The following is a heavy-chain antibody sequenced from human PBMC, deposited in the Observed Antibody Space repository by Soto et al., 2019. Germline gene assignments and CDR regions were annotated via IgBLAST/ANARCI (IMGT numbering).Heavy chain of an antibody. J-gene: IGHJ4*02. CDR3: ARVRLWGDSDWFMDF. CDR1: GASISSGY. D-gene: IGHD3-9*01. V-gene: IGHV4-59*01. Sequence: QVQLQESGPGLVKPSETLSLTCTVSGASISSGYWTWIRQPPGKGLEWIGYVHYSGATNYNPSLQSRVTMSVDTSKNQFSLKLSSLTAADTAVYYCARVRLWGDSDWFMDFWGQGTLVTVSS. CDR2: VHYSGAT.